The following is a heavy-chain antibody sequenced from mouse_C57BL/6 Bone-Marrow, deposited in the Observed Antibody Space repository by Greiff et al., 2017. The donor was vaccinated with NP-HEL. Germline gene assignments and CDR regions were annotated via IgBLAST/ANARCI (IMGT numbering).Heavy chain of an antibody. Sequence: LVESGPELVKPGASVKISCKASGYAFSSFWLNWVKQRSGKGLVWIGRIYPGDGATNYNGKFKGKATLTADKSSSTAYMQLSSLTAEDSAVYFCARAYGYLDYWGQGTTLTVSS. J-gene: IGHJ2*01. D-gene: IGHD1-1*01. CDR1: GYAFSSFW. CDR3: ARAYGYLDY. CDR2: IYPGDGAT. V-gene: IGHV1-82*01.